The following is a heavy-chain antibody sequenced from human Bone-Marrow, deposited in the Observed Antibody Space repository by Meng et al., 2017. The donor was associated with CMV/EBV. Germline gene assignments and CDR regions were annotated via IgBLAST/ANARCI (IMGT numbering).Heavy chain of an antibody. CDR2: IYSGGST. J-gene: IGHJ6*02. CDR1: GFTVSSNY. V-gene: IGHV3-53*05. Sequence: GESLKISCAASGFTVSSNYMSWVRQAPGKGLEWVSVIYSGGSTYYADSVKGRFTISRDNSKNTLYLQMNSLRAEDTAVYYCARGGGYSGRYGSGYYYYGMDVWGQGTTVTVSS. CDR3: ARGGGYSGRYGSGYYYYGMDV. D-gene: IGHD1-26*01.